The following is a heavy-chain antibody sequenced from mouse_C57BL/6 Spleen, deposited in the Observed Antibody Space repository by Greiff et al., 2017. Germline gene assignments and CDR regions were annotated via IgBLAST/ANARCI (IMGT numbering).Heavy chain of an antibody. V-gene: IGHV1-61*01. CDR1: GYTFTSYW. J-gene: IGHJ3*01. CDR2: IYPSDSET. Sequence: VQLQQPGAELVRPGSSVKLSCKASGYTFTSYWMDWVKQRPGQGLEWIGNIYPSDSETHYNQKFTDKATLTVDKSSSTAYMQLSSLTSEYSAVYYCARRDGTQAWFAYWGQGTLVTVSA. D-gene: IGHD1-1*01. CDR3: ARRDGTQAWFAY.